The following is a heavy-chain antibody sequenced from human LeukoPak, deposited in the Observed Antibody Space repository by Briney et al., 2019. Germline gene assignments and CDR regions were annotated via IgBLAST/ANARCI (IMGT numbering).Heavy chain of an antibody. CDR2: INQDGSEK. D-gene: IGHD1-26*01. Sequence: PGGSLRPSCAASGFTFSSYWMSWVRQAPGKGLEWVANINQDGSEKYYVDSVKGRFTISRDNAKNSLYLQMNSLRAEDTALYYCAKDKRHRYSGSYLSFFAFDIWGQGTMVTVSS. V-gene: IGHV3-7*03. CDR1: GFTFSSYW. CDR3: AKDKRHRYSGSYLSFFAFDI. J-gene: IGHJ3*02.